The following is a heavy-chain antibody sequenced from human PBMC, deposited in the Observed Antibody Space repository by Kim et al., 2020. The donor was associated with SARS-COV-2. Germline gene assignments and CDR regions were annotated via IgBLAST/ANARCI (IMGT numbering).Heavy chain of an antibody. D-gene: IGHD3-10*01. CDR3: ASGYSGSYPLDV. Sequence: YYNPSLKSLVTISVDTSKNLFSLKLSSVTAADTAVYYCASGYSGSYPLDVWGQGTTVTVSS. J-gene: IGHJ6*02. V-gene: IGHV4-39*01.